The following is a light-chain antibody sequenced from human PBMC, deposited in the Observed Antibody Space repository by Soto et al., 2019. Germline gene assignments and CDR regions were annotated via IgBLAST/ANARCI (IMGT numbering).Light chain of an antibody. CDR1: QSISSW. CDR2: DAS. CDR3: QQYNSYPCT. V-gene: IGKV1-5*01. Sequence: DIQMTQSPSTLSASVGDRVTITCRASQSISSWLAWYQQKPGKAPKLMIYDASNLQSGVPATFSGSGSGTEFTLTISSLQPDDFATYYAQQYNSYPCTFGEGTKVEIK. J-gene: IGKJ1*01.